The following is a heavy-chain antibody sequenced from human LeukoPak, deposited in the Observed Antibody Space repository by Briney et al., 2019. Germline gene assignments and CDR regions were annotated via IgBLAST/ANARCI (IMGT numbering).Heavy chain of an antibody. CDR3: ARKYCSSTSCYAYYYYYMDV. CDR2: ISGSGGST. J-gene: IGHJ6*03. CDR1: GFTFSSYA. D-gene: IGHD2-2*01. Sequence: GGSLRLSCAASGFTFSSYAMSWVRQAPGKGLEWVSAISGSGGSTYYADSVKGRFTISRDNSKNTLYLQMNSLRAEDTAVYYCARKYCSSTSCYAYYYYYMDVWGKGTTVTVSS. V-gene: IGHV3-23*01.